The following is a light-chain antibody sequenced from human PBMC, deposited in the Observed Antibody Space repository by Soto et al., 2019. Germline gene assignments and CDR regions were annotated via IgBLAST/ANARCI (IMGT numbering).Light chain of an antibody. J-gene: IGKJ4*01. CDR1: KSVSSN. CDR3: QQYNNVLQLT. CDR2: GAS. V-gene: IGKV3-15*01. Sequence: KVVPQTPAALSVSPEDRSSLSSMPSKSVSSNLAWYQQKPGQAPRLLIYGASTRATGISARFSGSWSGTEFSLTISSLQSEDFAVDYCQQYNNVLQLTFGGGTKVDIK.